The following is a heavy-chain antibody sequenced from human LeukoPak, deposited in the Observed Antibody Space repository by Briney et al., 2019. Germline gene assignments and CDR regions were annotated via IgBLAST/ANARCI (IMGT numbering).Heavy chain of an antibody. Sequence: PGGSLRLSCAASGFTFTNYAVHWVRHAPGQGLVWVSRIKGDGISTNYADSVKGRFTISRDIAKNTLYLQMNSLRAEDTGVYYCAKDHYWSIDYWGRGTLVTVSS. CDR3: AKDHYWSIDY. CDR1: GFTFTNYA. CDR2: IKGDGIST. J-gene: IGHJ4*02. D-gene: IGHD3-3*01. V-gene: IGHV3-74*01.